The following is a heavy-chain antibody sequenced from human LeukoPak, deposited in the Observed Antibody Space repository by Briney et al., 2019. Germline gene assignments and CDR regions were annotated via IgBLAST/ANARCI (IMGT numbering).Heavy chain of an antibody. V-gene: IGHV3-53*01. CDR2: LYSDGKT. J-gene: IGHJ4*02. CDR1: GFTVITND. D-gene: IGHD1-14*01. Sequence: AGGSLRLSCAASGFTVITNDMTWVRQAPGEGLEWVSVLYSDGKTKYAGSVQGRFTISRDNSKNTLYLEMNSLSPDDTAVYYCARGVEPLAANTLAYWGQGTLVTVSS. CDR3: ARGVEPLAANTLAY.